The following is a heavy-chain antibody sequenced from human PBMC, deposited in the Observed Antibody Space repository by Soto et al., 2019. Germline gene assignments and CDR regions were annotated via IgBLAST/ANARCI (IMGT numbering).Heavy chain of an antibody. V-gene: IGHV1-2*02. CDR2: FNPNSGDT. D-gene: IGHD6-19*01. CDR1: GYIFTAYS. Sequence: ASVKVSCKASGYIFTAYSMHWVRQAPGQGLEWVGWFNPNSGDTIYAQKFQGRVTLTGDTSISTAYMELYSLTSDDAAVYYCAREASAVISLDYWGQGTLVTVSS. J-gene: IGHJ4*02. CDR3: AREASAVISLDY.